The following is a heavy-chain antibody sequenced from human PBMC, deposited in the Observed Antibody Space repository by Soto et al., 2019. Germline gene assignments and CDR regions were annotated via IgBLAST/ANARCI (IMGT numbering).Heavy chain of an antibody. Sequence: ASVKVSCKASGYTFTSYGISWVRQAPGQGLEWMGWISAYNGNTNYAQKLQGRVTMTTDTSTSTAYMELRSLRSDDTAVYYCARGAYSSGWYGILGNFDYWAREPWSPSPQ. V-gene: IGHV1-18*01. J-gene: IGHJ4*02. CDR3: ARGAYSSGWYGILGNFDY. CDR1: GYTFTSYG. D-gene: IGHD6-19*01. CDR2: ISAYNGNT.